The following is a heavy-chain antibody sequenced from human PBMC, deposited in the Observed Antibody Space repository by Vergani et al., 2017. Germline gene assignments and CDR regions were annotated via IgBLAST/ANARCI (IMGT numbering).Heavy chain of an antibody. CDR1: GFIFSDLY. CDR3: VRVKGSNWNDHLYDI. J-gene: IGHJ3*02. V-gene: IGHV3-72*01. CDR2: IRNKANDYTT. D-gene: IGHD1-1*01. Sequence: EVQLVESGGGLVQPGRSLRLSCAASGFIFSDLYMDWVRQAPGKGLEWVGRIRNKANDYTTQYAASVKGRFTISRDDSKSYLYLQMNSLQTEDTALYYCVRVKGSNWNDHLYDIWGQGTLVTVSS.